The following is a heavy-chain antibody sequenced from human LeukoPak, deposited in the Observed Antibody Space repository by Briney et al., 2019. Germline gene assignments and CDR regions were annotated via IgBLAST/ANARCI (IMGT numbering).Heavy chain of an antibody. Sequence: SETLSLTCAVYGGSFSGYYWSWIRQPPGKGLEWIGEINHSGSTNYNPSLKSRVTISVDTSKNQFSLKLSSVTAADTAVYYCARKIVGATIEVEGYYFDCWGQGTLVTVSS. CDR2: INHSGST. J-gene: IGHJ4*02. D-gene: IGHD1-26*01. V-gene: IGHV4-34*01. CDR1: GGSFSGYY. CDR3: ARKIVGATIEVEGYYFDC.